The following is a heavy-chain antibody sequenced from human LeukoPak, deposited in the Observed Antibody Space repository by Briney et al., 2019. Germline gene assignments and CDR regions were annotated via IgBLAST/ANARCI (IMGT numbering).Heavy chain of an antibody. Sequence: SETLSLTCAVSGGSFSGYYWSWIRQPPGKGLEWIGEINHSGSTNYNPSLKSRVTISVDTSKNQFSLKLSSVTAADTAVYYCARGKRSHYYDSRSYFDYWGQGTLVTVFS. D-gene: IGHD3-22*01. CDR1: GGSFSGYY. CDR2: INHSGST. J-gene: IGHJ4*02. CDR3: ARGKRSHYYDSRSYFDY. V-gene: IGHV4-34*01.